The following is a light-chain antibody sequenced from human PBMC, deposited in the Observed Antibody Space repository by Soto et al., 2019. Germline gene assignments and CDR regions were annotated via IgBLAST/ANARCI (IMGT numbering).Light chain of an antibody. J-gene: IGKJ4*01. CDR2: DAS. V-gene: IGKV3-11*01. CDR3: QQRSNWPPVT. CDR1: QSVSSY. Sequence: EIVLTQSPATLSLSPGERATLSCRASQSVSSYLAWYQQKPGQAPRLLTYDASNRATGIPARFSGSGSGTDFTLTISSLEPEDFAVYYCQQRSNWPPVTFGGGTKVDIK.